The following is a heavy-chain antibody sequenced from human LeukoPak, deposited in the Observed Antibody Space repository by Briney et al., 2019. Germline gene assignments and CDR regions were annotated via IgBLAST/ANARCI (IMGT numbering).Heavy chain of an antibody. V-gene: IGHV4-39*07. D-gene: IGHD1-26*01. CDR3: ARPRGGSYTDAFDI. CDR1: SGSISSSTYY. J-gene: IGHJ3*02. CDR2: IYYSGST. Sequence: SETLSLTCTVASGSISSSTYYWGWTRQPPGKGLVWIGSIYYSGSTYYNPSLKSRVTISVDTSKNQFSLRLSSVTAADTAVYYCARPRGGSYTDAFDIWGQGTMVAVSS.